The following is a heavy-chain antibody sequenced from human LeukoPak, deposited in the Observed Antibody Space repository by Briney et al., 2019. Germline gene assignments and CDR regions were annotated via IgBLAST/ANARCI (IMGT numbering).Heavy chain of an antibody. Sequence: SETLSLTCTVSGGSISSYYWSWLRQPPGKGLEWSGYIYYSGSANYNPSLKSRVNISVDTSKNQFSLKLSSVTAADAAVYYCARHYYDRPLLDYWGQGTLVTVSS. V-gene: IGHV4-59*08. CDR1: GGSISSYY. CDR3: ARHYYDRPLLDY. CDR2: IYYSGSA. J-gene: IGHJ4*02. D-gene: IGHD3-10*02.